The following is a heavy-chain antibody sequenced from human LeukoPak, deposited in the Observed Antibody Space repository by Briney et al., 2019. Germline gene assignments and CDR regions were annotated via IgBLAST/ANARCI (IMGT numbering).Heavy chain of an antibody. CDR2: ISSNGGST. V-gene: IGHV3-64*01. CDR1: GFAFSSYA. D-gene: IGHD2-2*01. Sequence: PGGSLRLSCAASGFAFSSYAMHWVRQAPGKGLEYVSAISSNGGSTYYANSVKGRFTISRDNAKNSLYLQMNSLRAEDTAMYYCARDIVVVPATFDYWGQGTLVSVSS. J-gene: IGHJ4*02. CDR3: ARDIVVVPATFDY.